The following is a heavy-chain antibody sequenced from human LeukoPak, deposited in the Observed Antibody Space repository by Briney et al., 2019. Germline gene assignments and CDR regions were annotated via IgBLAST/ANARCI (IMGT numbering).Heavy chain of an antibody. CDR1: GFTFRNYW. D-gene: IGHD3-10*01. CDR2: IKPDGSEK. V-gene: IGHV3-7*01. J-gene: IGHJ4*02. Sequence: GGSLRLSCAASGFTFRNYWMTWVRQAPGKGLEWVATIKPDGSEKYYVDSVKGRFAISRDNAKSSLYLQMNSLRAEDTAVYYCARHRPPNGRGITLVRGVTTKGFDYWGQGTLVTVSS. CDR3: ARHRPPNGRGITLVRGVTTKGFDY.